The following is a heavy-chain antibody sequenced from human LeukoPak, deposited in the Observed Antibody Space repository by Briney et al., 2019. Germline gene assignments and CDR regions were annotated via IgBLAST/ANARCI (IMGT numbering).Heavy chain of an antibody. Sequence: ETLSFTCAVYGGSFSGYCWSWIRQPPGKGLEWVSSISGSGSGGSTYYADSVKGRFTISRDNSKNTLYLQMNSLIAEDTAVYYCAKSGYNRFDYWGQGTRVTVSS. D-gene: IGHD5-24*01. CDR1: GGSFSGYC. CDR2: ISGSGSGGST. CDR3: AKSGYNRFDY. J-gene: IGHJ4*02. V-gene: IGHV3-23*01.